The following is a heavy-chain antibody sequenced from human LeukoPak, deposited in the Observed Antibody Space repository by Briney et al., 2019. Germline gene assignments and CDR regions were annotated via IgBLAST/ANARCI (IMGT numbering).Heavy chain of an antibody. Sequence: ASVKVSCKASGYTFTSYGISLVRQAPGQGLEWMGWISAYNGNTNYAQKLQGRVTTTTDTSTSTAYMELRSLRSDDTAVYYCARDKGRRYYDFWSGYYTEPDYWGQGTLVTVSS. CDR3: ARDKGRRYYDFWSGYYTEPDY. D-gene: IGHD3-3*01. CDR1: GYTFTSYG. CDR2: ISAYNGNT. V-gene: IGHV1-18*01. J-gene: IGHJ4*02.